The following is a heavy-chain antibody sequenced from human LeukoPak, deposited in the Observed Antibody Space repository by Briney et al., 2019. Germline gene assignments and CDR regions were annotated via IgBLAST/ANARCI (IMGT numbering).Heavy chain of an antibody. CDR3: AKDFRIGYPAHFDY. V-gene: IGHV3-23*01. CDR2: IYENGGTT. Sequence: GGSLRLSCVGSGFTFRSHAMSWVRQAPEKGLEFVSGIYENGGTTYYADSVKGRFSISRDNSKNTLYLQMDSLRGEDTAVYYCAKDFRIGYPAHFDYWGQGALVTVSS. J-gene: IGHJ4*02. CDR1: GFTFRSHA. D-gene: IGHD5-12*01.